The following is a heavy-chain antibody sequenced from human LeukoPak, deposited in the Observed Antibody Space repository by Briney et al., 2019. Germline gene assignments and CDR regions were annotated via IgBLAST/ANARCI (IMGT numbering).Heavy chain of an antibody. CDR3: ARVTPLPNQYNWFDP. CDR1: GGSISSTSYY. CDR2: IYYSGST. Sequence: PSETLSLTCTVSGGSISSTSYYWGWIRQPPGKGLKWIGSIYYSGSTYYNPSLKSRVTISVDTSKNQFSLKLSSVTAADTAVYYCARVTPLPNQYNWFDPWGQGTLVTVSS. V-gene: IGHV4-39*07. D-gene: IGHD1-14*01. J-gene: IGHJ5*02.